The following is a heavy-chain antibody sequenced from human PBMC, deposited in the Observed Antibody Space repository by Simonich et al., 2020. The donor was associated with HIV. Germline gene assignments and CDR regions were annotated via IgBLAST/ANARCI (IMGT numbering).Heavy chain of an antibody. CDR2: MHCNDYK. CDR1: GFSLSTSGVG. CDR3: AHLYDSSGYYYVFFQH. V-gene: IGHV2-5*01. J-gene: IGHJ1*01. Sequence: ITLRESGPPLVKPTQTLTLTCTFSGFSLSTSGVGVGCIRQPPRKAGAWLALMHCNDYKSYSPSLKSRLTITKDTSKNQVVLTMTNMAPVDTATYYCAHLYDSSGYYYVFFQHWGQGTLVTVSS. D-gene: IGHD3-22*01.